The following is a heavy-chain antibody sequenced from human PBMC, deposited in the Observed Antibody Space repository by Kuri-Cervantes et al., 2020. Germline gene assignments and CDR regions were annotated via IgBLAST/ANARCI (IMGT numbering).Heavy chain of an antibody. Sequence: GSLRLSCTVSGGSISSSSYYWGWIRQPPGKGLEWIGSIYYSGSTYYNPSLKSRVTISVDTSKNQFSLKLSSVTAADTAVYYCARVVGYSSSWTFDYYMDVWGKGTTVTVSS. CDR1: GGSISSSSYY. D-gene: IGHD6-13*01. CDR2: IYYSGST. V-gene: IGHV4-39*07. J-gene: IGHJ6*03. CDR3: ARVVGYSSSWTFDYYMDV.